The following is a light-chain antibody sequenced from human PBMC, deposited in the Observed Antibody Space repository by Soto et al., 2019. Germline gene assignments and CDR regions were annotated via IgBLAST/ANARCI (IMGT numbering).Light chain of an antibody. CDR1: RSVTNNY. CDR2: GAS. CDR3: QQHGSSPIT. Sequence: EVVLTQSPGTLSLSPGARATLSCRASRSVTNNYLAWHQQKPGQTPRLLIYGASSRATGIPDRFSGSGSGTDFTLTISRLEPEDFAVYYCQQHGSSPITFGQGTRLEIK. J-gene: IGKJ5*01. V-gene: IGKV3-20*01.